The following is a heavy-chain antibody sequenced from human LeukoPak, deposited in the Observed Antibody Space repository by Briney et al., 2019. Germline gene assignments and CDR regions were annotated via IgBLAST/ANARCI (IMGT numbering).Heavy chain of an antibody. J-gene: IGHJ3*02. D-gene: IGHD3-22*01. V-gene: IGHV1-69*10. CDR2: IIPILGIA. CDR1: GGTFSSYA. Sequence: ASVKVSCKASGGTFSSYAISWVRQAPGQGLEWMGGIIPILGIANYAQKFQGRVTITADKSTSTAYMELSSLRSEDTAVYYCARSSGYYYAGYDAFDIWGQGTMVTVSS. CDR3: ARSSGYYYAGYDAFDI.